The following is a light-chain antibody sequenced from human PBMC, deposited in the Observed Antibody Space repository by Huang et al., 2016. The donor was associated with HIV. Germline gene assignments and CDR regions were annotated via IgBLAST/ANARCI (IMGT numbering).Light chain of an antibody. CDR2: GAS. CDR1: QNIDTN. CDR3: HQYNDWPPWT. V-gene: IGKV3-15*01. Sequence: EIVMTQSPATLSVSPGERAILLCRASQNIDTNVAWYQQKPGQAPRRLIFGASTRATGISARFTGGGSETEFTLTINRVQSEDVAMYYCHQYNDWPPWTFGQGTRVEI. J-gene: IGKJ1*01.